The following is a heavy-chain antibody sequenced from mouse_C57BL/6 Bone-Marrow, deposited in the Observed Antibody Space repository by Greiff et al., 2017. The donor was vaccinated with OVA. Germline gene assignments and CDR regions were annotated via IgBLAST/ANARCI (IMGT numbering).Heavy chain of an antibody. CDR2: IYPGDGDT. CDR3: AQLAYYFDY. CDR1: GYAFSSSW. D-gene: IGHD4-1*02. V-gene: IGHV1-82*01. J-gene: IGHJ2*01. Sequence: LVESGPELVKPGASVKISCKASGYAFSSSWMNWVKQRPGKGLEWIGRIYPGDGDTNYNGKFKGKATLTADKSSSTAYMQLSSLTSEDSAVYFCAQLAYYFDYWGQGTTLTVSS.